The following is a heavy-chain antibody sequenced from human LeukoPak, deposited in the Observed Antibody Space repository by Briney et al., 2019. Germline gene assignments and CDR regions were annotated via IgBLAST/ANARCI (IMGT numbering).Heavy chain of an antibody. CDR3: ARYGLENGMDV. Sequence: PGGSLRLSCAASGFTVSSNYMSWVRQAPGKGLEWVSVIYSGGSTYYADSVKGRFTISRDSSKNTLYLQMNSLRAEDTAVYYCARYGLENGMDVWGQGTTVTVSS. CDR1: GFTVSSNY. V-gene: IGHV3-66*01. D-gene: IGHD3-3*01. J-gene: IGHJ6*02. CDR2: IYSGGST.